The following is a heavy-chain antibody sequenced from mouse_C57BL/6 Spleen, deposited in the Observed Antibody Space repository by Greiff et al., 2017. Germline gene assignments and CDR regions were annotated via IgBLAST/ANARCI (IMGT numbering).Heavy chain of an antibody. J-gene: IGHJ4*01. D-gene: IGHD1-1*01. CDR1: GYTLTSYW. Sequence: QVQLQQPGAELVMPGASVKLSCKASGYTLTSYWMHWVKQRPGQGLEWIGEIDPSDSYTNYNQKFKGKSTLTVDKSSSTAYMQLSSLTSEDSAVYYCARFYYGSSYAMDYWGQGTSVTVSS. CDR3: ARFYYGSSYAMDY. CDR2: IDPSDSYT. V-gene: IGHV1-69*01.